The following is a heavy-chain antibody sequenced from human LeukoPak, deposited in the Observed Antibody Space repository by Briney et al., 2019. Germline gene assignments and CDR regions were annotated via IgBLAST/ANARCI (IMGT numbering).Heavy chain of an antibody. J-gene: IGHJ4*02. CDR1: GFTFSSYA. Sequence: PGGSLRLSCAASGFTFSSYAMHWVRQAPGKGLEWVAVISYDGSNKYYADSVKGRFTISRDNSKNTLYLQMNSLRAEDTAVYYCARGAVGGYWGQGTLVTVSS. V-gene: IGHV3-30-3*01. CDR2: ISYDGSNK. D-gene: IGHD1-26*01. CDR3: ARGAVGGY.